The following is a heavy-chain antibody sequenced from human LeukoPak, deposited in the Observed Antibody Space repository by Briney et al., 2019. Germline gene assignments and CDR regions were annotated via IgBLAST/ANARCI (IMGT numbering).Heavy chain of an antibody. CDR3: ARGRGRGYSYGYFDY. D-gene: IGHD5-18*01. J-gene: IGHJ4*02. CDR2: INPNSGGT. CDR1: GYTFTGYY. V-gene: IGHV1-2*06. Sequence: ASVKVSCKASGYTFTGYYMHWVRQAPGQGLEWMGRINPNSGGTNYAQKFQGRVTMTRDTSISTAYMGLSRLRSDDTAVYYCARGRGRGYSYGYFDYWGQGTLVTVSS.